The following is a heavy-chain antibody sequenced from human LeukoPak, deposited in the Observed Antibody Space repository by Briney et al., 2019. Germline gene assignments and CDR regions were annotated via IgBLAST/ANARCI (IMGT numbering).Heavy chain of an antibody. V-gene: IGHV1-3*01. D-gene: IGHD2-15*01. CDR3: ARIRTLGYCSGGSCYIH. CDR2: INAGNGNT. J-gene: IGHJ4*02. CDR1: GYTFTSYA. Sequence: GASVKVSCKASGYTFTSYAMHWVRQAPGQRLEWMGWINAGNGNTKYSQKFQGRVTITRDTSASTAYMELSSLRSEDTAVYYCARIRTLGYCSGGSCYIHWGQGTLVTVSS.